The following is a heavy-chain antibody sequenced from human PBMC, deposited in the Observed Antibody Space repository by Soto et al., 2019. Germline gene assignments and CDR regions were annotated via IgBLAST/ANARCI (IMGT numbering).Heavy chain of an antibody. V-gene: IGHV4-31*03. CDR3: ARDPDRLWWGYYYYGMDV. J-gene: IGHJ6*02. CDR1: GGSISSGGYY. D-gene: IGHD3-10*01. Sequence: SETLSLTCTVSGGSISSGGYYWSWIRQHPGEGLEWIGYIYYSGSTYYNPSLKSRVTISVDTSKNQFSLKLSSVTAADTAVYYCARDPDRLWWGYYYYGMDVWGQGTTVTVSS. CDR2: IYYSGST.